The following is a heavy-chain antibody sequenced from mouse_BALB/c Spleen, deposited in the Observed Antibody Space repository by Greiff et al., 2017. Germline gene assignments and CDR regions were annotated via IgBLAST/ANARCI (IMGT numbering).Heavy chain of an antibody. J-gene: IGHJ2*01. Sequence: QVHVKQSGAELAKPGASVKMSCKASGYTFTSYWMHWVKQRPGQGLEWIGYINPSTGYTEYNQKFKDKATLTADKSSSTAYMQLSSLTSEDSAVYYCARVGWGNYGYWGQGTTLTVSS. D-gene: IGHD2-1*01. CDR3: ARVGWGNYGY. V-gene: IGHV1-7*01. CDR2: INPSTGYT. CDR1: GYTFTSYW.